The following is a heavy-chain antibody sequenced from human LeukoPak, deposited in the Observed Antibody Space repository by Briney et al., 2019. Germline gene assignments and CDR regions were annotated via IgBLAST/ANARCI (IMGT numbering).Heavy chain of an antibody. CDR3: AKDQAVAAAGSDFDY. V-gene: IGHV3-23*01. D-gene: IGHD6-13*01. CDR1: GFTFSSYA. CDR2: ISGGGGST. J-gene: IGHJ4*02. Sequence: GGSLRLSCAASGFTFSSYAMSWVRQAPGKGLEWVSAISGGGGSTYYADSVKGRFTISRDNSKNTLYLQMNSLRAEDTAVYYCAKDQAVAAAGSDFDYWGQGTLVTVSS.